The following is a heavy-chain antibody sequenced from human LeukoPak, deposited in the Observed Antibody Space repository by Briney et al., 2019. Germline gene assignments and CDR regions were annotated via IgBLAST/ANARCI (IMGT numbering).Heavy chain of an antibody. CDR3: ARDSSSSGIDY. V-gene: IGHV4-59*11. D-gene: IGHD6-6*01. Sequence: SETLSLTCTVSGGSISSHYWSWIRQPPGKGLEWIGYIYYSGSTNYNPSLKSRVTISVDTSKNQFSLKLSSVTAADTAVYYCARDSSSSGIDYWGQGTLVAVSS. CDR1: GGSISSHY. J-gene: IGHJ4*02. CDR2: IYYSGST.